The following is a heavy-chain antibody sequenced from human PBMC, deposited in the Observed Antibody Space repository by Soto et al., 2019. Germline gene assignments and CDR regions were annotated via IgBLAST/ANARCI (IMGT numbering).Heavy chain of an antibody. V-gene: IGHV1-3*01. D-gene: IGHD3-10*01. Sequence: ASVKVSCKASGYTFTSYAMHWVRQAPGQRLEWMGWINPGNGNTKYSQKFQGRVTITRDTSTSTVYMEVSSLRSEDTAVYYCSRVDPGETSPFDHWGQGTLVTVSS. CDR1: GYTFTSYA. CDR2: INPGNGNT. CDR3: SRVDPGETSPFDH. J-gene: IGHJ4*02.